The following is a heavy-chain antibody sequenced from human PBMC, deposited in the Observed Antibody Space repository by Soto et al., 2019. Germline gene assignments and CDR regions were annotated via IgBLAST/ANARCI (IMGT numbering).Heavy chain of an antibody. D-gene: IGHD3-16*02. Sequence: GGSLRLSCAASGFTFSSYGMHWVRQAPGKGLEWVAVIWYDGSNKYYADSVKGRFTISRDNSKNTLYLQMNSLRAEDTAVYYCARAYYDYVWGSYRPNYFDYWGQGTLVTVSS. CDR2: IWYDGSNK. CDR3: ARAYYDYVWGSYRPNYFDY. CDR1: GFTFSSYG. V-gene: IGHV3-33*01. J-gene: IGHJ4*02.